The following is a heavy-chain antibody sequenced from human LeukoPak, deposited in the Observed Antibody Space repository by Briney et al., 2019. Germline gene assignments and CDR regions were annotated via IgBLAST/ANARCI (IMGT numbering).Heavy chain of an antibody. CDR2: IWYDGNTK. CDR1: GFALSAHG. D-gene: IGHD1-14*01. V-gene: IGHV3-33*01. Sequence: GMSLRLSCAASGFALSAHGMHWVRQAPGKGLEWLAVIWYDGNTKYYSDSVKGRFTISRDSSKNTLYLEMNSLRAEDTAVYYCARDEVITFRLFDHWGQGTLVTVSS. CDR3: ARDEVITFRLFDH. J-gene: IGHJ4*02.